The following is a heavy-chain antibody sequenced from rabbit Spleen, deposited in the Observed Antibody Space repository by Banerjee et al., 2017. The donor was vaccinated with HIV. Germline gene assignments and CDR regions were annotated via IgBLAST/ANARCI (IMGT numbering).Heavy chain of an antibody. CDR1: GFDFSKFG. CDR3: ARILVFSGSSYPYNL. Sequence: QEQLVESGGGLVQPGGSLKLSCKASGFDFSKFGVSWVRQAPGKGLEWIGYIEPIFGNTYYANWVNGRFTISSHNAQNTLYLQLYSLTAADTATYFCARILVFSGSSYPYNLWGPGTLVAVS. CDR2: IEPIFGNT. V-gene: IGHV1S47*01. J-gene: IGHJ4*01. D-gene: IGHD8-1*01.